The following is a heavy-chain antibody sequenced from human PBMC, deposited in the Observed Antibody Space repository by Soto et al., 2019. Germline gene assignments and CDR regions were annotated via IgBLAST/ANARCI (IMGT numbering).Heavy chain of an antibody. CDR3: ATATEREIPWNS. V-gene: IGHV1-69*02. CDR2: IIPILGIA. CDR1: GGTFSSYT. D-gene: IGHD1-26*01. J-gene: IGHJ4*02. Sequence: QVQLVHSGAEVQKPGSSVKVSCKASGGTFSSYTISWVRQAPGQGLEWMGRIIPILGIANYAQKFQGSVTITADKSTSTAYMELSSLRSQDTAVYYCATATEREIPWNSCGQGTLVTVSS.